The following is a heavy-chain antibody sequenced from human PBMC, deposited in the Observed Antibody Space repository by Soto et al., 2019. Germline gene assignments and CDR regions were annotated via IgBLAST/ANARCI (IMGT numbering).Heavy chain of an antibody. V-gene: IGHV3-23*01. D-gene: IGHD2-15*01. Sequence: EVQLLESGGGLVQPGGALRLSCAASGFTFSSHAMSWVRQAPGKGLEWISSISAGSEGAYYADSVKGRFTISRDNSYNSLYLQMNSLRAEDAGVYYCARDLWWYLHWGQGTLVTVSS. CDR2: ISAGSEGA. CDR1: GFTFSSHA. CDR3: ARDLWWYLH. J-gene: IGHJ4*02.